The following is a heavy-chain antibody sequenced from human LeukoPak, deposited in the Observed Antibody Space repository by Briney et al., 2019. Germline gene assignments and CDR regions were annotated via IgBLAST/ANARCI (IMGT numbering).Heavy chain of an antibody. CDR1: GYTFTGYY. V-gene: IGHV1-2*02. Sequence: ASVKVSCKASGYTFTGYYMHWVRQAPGQGLEWMGWINPNSGGTNYAQKFQGRVTMTRDTSISTAYMELGRLRSDDTAVYYCARGDQTPYYYYGMDVWGQGTTVTVSS. CDR3: ARGDQTPYYYYGMDV. CDR2: INPNSGGT. J-gene: IGHJ6*02.